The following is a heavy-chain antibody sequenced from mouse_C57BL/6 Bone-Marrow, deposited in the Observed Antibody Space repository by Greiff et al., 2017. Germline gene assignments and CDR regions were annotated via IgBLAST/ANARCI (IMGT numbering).Heavy chain of an antibody. Sequence: EVKLVESGGDLVKPGGSLKLSCAASGFTFSSYGMSWVRQTPDKRLEWVATISSGGSYTYYPDSVKGRFTISRDNAKNTLYLQMSSLKSEDTAMYYCARQGVYSLAWFAYWGQGTLVTVSA. D-gene: IGHD1-1*01. CDR3: ARQGVYSLAWFAY. J-gene: IGHJ3*01. V-gene: IGHV5-6*01. CDR2: ISSGGSYT. CDR1: GFTFSSYG.